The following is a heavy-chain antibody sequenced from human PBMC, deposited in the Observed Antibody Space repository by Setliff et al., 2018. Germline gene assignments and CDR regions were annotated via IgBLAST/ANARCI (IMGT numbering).Heavy chain of an antibody. V-gene: IGHV5-51*01. CDR3: VRHGNSPEGRLGEFSLLDS. J-gene: IGHJ4*02. Sequence: GESLMISCPASGYNFPTYWIGWLRQRPGKGLEWMGIIYPSDSDRRYNTSFQGQVIMSVDKSIKTAYLQWNSLQASDSGLYYCVRHGNSPEGRLGEFSLLDSWGQGTLVTVSS. D-gene: IGHD3-16*02. CDR1: GYNFPTYW. CDR2: IYPSDSDR.